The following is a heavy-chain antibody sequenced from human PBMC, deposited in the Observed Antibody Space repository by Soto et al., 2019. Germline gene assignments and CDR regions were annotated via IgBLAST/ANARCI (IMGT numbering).Heavy chain of an antibody. CDR1: GFTFFAYW. D-gene: IGHD4-17*01. Sequence: EVQLVESGGGLVQPGGSLRLSCAASGFTFFAYWIHLVRQVPGKGLVWVSRINSDGSHTSYADSVRGRFTSSRDNSKNTVYLQMNSLRAEDTAVYYCAKEGDCGDYAGKNWFDSWCQGSLVSVS. V-gene: IGHV3-74*01. CDR3: AKEGDCGDYAGKNWFDS. J-gene: IGHJ5*01. CDR2: INSDGSHT.